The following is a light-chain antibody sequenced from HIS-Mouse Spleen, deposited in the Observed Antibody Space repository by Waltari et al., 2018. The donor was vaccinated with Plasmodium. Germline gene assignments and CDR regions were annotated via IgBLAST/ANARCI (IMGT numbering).Light chain of an antibody. CDR2: EDS. J-gene: IGLJ3*02. CDR3: YSTDSSGNHRV. Sequence: SYEPTQPPSMSVSPGQTPRITCSGGALPKKYAYWYQQKSGQAPVLVIDEDSKRPSGIPERFSGSSSGTMATLTISGAQGEDEADYYCYSTDSSGNHRVFGGGTKLTVL. CDR1: ALPKKY. V-gene: IGLV3-10*01.